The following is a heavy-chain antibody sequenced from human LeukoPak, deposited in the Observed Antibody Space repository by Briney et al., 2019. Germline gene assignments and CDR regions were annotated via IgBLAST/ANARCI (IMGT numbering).Heavy chain of an antibody. CDR3: ARQRSCSGGSCYGGFDY. CDR2: IYYSGST. J-gene: IGHJ4*02. D-gene: IGHD2-15*01. Sequence: SETLSLTCTVSGGSISSYYWGWIRQPPGKGLEWIGSIYYSGSTYYNPSLKSRVTISVDTSKNQFSLKLSSVTAADTAVYYCARQRSCSGGSCYGGFDYWGQGTLVTVSS. CDR1: GGSISSYY. V-gene: IGHV4-39*01.